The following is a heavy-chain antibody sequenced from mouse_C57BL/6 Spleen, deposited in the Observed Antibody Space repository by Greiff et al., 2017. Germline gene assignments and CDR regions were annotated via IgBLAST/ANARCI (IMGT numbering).Heavy chain of an antibody. J-gene: IGHJ2*01. CDR1: GYTFTSYW. CDR3: AIGRNDGYAFDY. CDR2: IHPSDSDT. Sequence: VQLQQSGAELVKPGASVKVSCKASGYTFTSYWMHWVKQRPGQGLEWIGRIHPSDSDTNYNQKFKGKATLTVDKSSSTAYMQLSSLTSEDSAVYYCAIGRNDGYAFDYWGQGTTLTVSS. D-gene: IGHD2-3*01. V-gene: IGHV1-74*01.